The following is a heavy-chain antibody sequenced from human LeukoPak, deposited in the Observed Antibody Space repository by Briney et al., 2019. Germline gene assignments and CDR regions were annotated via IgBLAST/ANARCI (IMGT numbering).Heavy chain of an antibody. Sequence: GGSLRLSCTVSGFTVSSNSWSWVRQAPGKGLEWVSFIYSGGKTHSSDSVKGRFTISRDSSKNTLFLQMNRLRPEDAAVYYCAKAPVTTCRGAYCYPFDYWGQGTLVTVSS. CDR2: IYSGGKT. D-gene: IGHD2-21*01. CDR3: AKAPVTTCRGAYCYPFDY. J-gene: IGHJ4*02. CDR1: GFTVSSNS. V-gene: IGHV3-53*01.